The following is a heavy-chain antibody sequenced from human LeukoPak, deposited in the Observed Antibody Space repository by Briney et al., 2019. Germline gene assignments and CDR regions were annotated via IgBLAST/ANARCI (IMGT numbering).Heavy chain of an antibody. D-gene: IGHD2-8*01. J-gene: IGHJ4*02. V-gene: IGHV4-39*07. CDR3: ARGMVYAMNYFDY. Sequence: PSETLSLTCTVSGGSISSSSYYWGWLRQPPGRGLEWIGSIYYSGSTYYNPSLKSRVTISVDTSKNQFSLKLSSVTAADTAVYYCARGMVYAMNYFDYWGQGTLVTVSS. CDR2: IYYSGST. CDR1: GGSISSSSYY.